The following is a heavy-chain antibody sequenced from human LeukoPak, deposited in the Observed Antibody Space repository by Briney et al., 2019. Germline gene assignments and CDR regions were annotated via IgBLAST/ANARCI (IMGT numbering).Heavy chain of an antibody. Sequence: SVKVSCKASGGTFSSYAISWVRQAPAQGLEWMGGIIPIFGTANYAQKFQGRVTITADESTSTAYMELSSLRSEDTAVYYCARDRSKYCSGGSCDRAFDYWGQGTLVTVSS. CDR3: ARDRSKYCSGGSCDRAFDY. J-gene: IGHJ4*02. CDR1: GGTFSSYA. CDR2: IIPIFGTA. V-gene: IGHV1-69*13. D-gene: IGHD2-15*01.